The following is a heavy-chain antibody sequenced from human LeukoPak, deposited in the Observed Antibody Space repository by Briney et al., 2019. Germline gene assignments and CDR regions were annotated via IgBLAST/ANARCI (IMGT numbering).Heavy chain of an antibody. D-gene: IGHD3-3*01. J-gene: IGHJ4*02. Sequence: GGSLRLSCAASGFTFSNYWMSWVRRAPGKGLEWVANIKQDGSETYYVDPVRGRFTISRDNAKNSLYLQMSSLRADDTAIYYCARDFWGAYRVDFYDYWGQGALVTVSS. CDR1: GFTFSNYW. V-gene: IGHV3-7*01. CDR2: IKQDGSET. CDR3: ARDFWGAYRVDFYDY.